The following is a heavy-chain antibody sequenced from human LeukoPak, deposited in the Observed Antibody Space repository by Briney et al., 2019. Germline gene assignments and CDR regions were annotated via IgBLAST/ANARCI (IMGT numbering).Heavy chain of an antibody. CDR3: ARDRGYYYDSSGLPDDY. CDR1: GYTFTSYA. V-gene: IGHV1-3*01. J-gene: IGHJ4*02. Sequence: ASVKASCKASGYTFTSYAMHWVRQAPGQRLEWMGWINAGNGNTKYSQKFQGRVTITRDTSASTAYMELSSLRSEDTAVYYCARDRGYYYDSSGLPDDYWGQGTLVTVSS. D-gene: IGHD3-22*01. CDR2: INAGNGNT.